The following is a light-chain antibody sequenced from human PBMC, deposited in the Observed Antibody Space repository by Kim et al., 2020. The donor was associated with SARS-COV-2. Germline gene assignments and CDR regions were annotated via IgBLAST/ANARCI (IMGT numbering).Light chain of an antibody. Sequence: VYPGDRATLSCRASQSITSNLDWYQQKPGQPPRLLIYGAFTRATGVPDRFSGSGSGTDFTLTIASLQSEDVAVYFCHQYNNWPRNTFGQGTKLEI. J-gene: IGKJ2*01. CDR2: GAF. CDR3: HQYNNWPRNT. V-gene: IGKV3-15*01. CDR1: QSITSN.